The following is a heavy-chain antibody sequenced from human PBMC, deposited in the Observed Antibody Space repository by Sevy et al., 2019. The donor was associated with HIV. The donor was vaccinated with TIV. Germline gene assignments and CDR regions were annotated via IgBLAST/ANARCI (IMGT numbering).Heavy chain of an antibody. J-gene: IGHJ3*02. CDR1: GFTFSSYA. V-gene: IGHV3-23*01. Sequence: GGSLRLSCAASGFTFSSYAMSWVRQAPGMGLEWVSAISGSGGSTYYADSVKGRFTISRDNSKNTLYLQMNSLRAEDTAVYYCAKDLSGVRGVIITYAFDIWGQGTMVTVSS. CDR2: ISGSGGST. CDR3: AKDLSGVRGVIITYAFDI. D-gene: IGHD3-10*01.